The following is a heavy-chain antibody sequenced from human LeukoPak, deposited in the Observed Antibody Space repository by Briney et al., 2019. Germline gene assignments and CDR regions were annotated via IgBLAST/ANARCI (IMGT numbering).Heavy chain of an antibody. Sequence: SETLSLTCTVSGGSISSYYWSWIRQPPRKGLEWICYIYYSGSTNYNPSLKSRVTISVDTSKNQFSLRLSSVTAADTAVYYCARDLGFGPMVRGVTSPWGQGTLVTVSS. CDR1: GGSISSYY. V-gene: IGHV4-59*01. J-gene: IGHJ5*02. CDR2: IYYSGST. D-gene: IGHD3-10*01. CDR3: ARDLGFGPMVRGVTSP.